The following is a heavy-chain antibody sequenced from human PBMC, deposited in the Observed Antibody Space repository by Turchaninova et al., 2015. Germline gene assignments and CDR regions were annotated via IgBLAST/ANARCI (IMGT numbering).Heavy chain of an antibody. CDR1: GYRLAQYW. CDR2: IFPVDSDT. J-gene: IGHJ4*02. V-gene: IGHV5-51*01. D-gene: IGHD5-18*01. CDR3: ASGRYSYGYVDY. Sequence: VQLVRSGADGENLGGCLRNACKGVGYRLAQYWSGWGLRMRGKGLEGLGIIFPVDSDTRYSPSFQGQVTISADKSISTAYLQWSSLKASDTAMYYCASGRYSYGYVDYWGQGTLVTVSS.